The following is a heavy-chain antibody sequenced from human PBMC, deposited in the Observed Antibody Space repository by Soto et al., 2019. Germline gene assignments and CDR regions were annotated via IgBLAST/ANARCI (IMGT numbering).Heavy chain of an antibody. J-gene: IGHJ4*02. CDR1: GGSFSGYY. CDR3: ASLGGSSSSSLNCFDY. CDR2: INHSGST. V-gene: IGHV4-34*01. Sequence: QVQLQQWGAGLLKPSETLSLTCAVSGGSFSGYYWSWIRQHPGKGLEWIGEINHSGSTNYNPSLNDRVTISVDTPKSQCALKLSSVTAPDTAGYYCASLGGSSSSSLNCFDYWGQGTLVTVSS. D-gene: IGHD6-6*01.